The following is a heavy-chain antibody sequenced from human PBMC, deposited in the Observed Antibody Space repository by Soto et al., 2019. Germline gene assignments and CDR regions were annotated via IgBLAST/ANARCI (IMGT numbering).Heavy chain of an antibody. V-gene: IGHV1-8*02. CDR3: SGGYDGGPFDY. CDR2: MNPNSGNT. Sequence: ASVKVSCKASGYTFTGYYMHWVRQAPGQGLEWMGWMNPNSGNTGYAQKFQGRVTMTRNTSISTAYMELSSLRSEDTAVYYCSGGYDGGPFDYWGQGTLVTVSS. D-gene: IGHD5-12*01. CDR1: GYTFTGYY. J-gene: IGHJ4*02.